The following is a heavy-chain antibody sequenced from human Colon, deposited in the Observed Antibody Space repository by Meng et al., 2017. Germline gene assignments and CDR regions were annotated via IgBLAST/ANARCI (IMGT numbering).Heavy chain of an antibody. CDR1: GGSVSTSGYY. Sequence: QSQLQESGPGLVKPSEALSLTVSVSGGSVSTSGYYWGWIRQPPGKGLEWIGSIGHSGFTYYTPSLKSRVAVSLDTSKSQFSLMLTSVTAADTAVYYCVRSSAWVRTGFDPWGQGTLVTVSS. CDR3: VRSSAWVRTGFDP. V-gene: IGHV4-39*01. D-gene: IGHD6-19*01. CDR2: IGHSGFT. J-gene: IGHJ5*02.